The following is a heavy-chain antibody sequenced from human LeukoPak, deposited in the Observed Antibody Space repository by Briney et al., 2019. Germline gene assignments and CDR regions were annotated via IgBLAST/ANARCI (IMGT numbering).Heavy chain of an antibody. D-gene: IGHD2-2*01. Sequence: GGSLRLSCAASGFTFSSHGMSWVRQAPGKGLEWVSTISGSGDYTYYADSVKGRFTISRDNSKNTLYLQMNSLRAEDTAVYYCARGCSSTSCYAANYYYYMDVWGKGTTVTISS. CDR3: ARGCSSTSCYAANYYYYMDV. CDR1: GFTFSSHG. J-gene: IGHJ6*03. CDR2: ISGSGDYT. V-gene: IGHV3-23*01.